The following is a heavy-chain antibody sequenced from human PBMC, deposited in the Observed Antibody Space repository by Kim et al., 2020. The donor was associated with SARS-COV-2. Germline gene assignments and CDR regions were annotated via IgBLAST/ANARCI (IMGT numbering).Heavy chain of an antibody. J-gene: IGHJ4*01. CDR3: ARAQGTSSSSYYFDY. CDR2: ISYDGSNK. Sequence: GGSLRLSCAASGFTFSSYAMHWVRQAPGKGLEWVAVISYDGSNKYYADSVKGRFTISRDNSKNTLYLQMNSLRAEDTAVYYCARAQGTSSSSYYFDYWG. D-gene: IGHD6-6*01. V-gene: IGHV3-30-3*01. CDR1: GFTFSSYA.